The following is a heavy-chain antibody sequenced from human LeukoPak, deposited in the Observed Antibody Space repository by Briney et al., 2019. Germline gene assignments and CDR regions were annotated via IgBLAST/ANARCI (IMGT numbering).Heavy chain of an antibody. CDR3: ARDRDYYDSSGYYLYYYGMDV. V-gene: IGHV1-2*02. D-gene: IGHD3-22*01. J-gene: IGHJ6*02. Sequence: ASVKVSCKASGYTFSDYYIHWVRQAPGQGLEWMGWITPNSGGTKYAQRFQGRVTMTRDTSISTAYMDLSSLGSDDTAVFYCARDRDYYDSSGYYLYYYGMDVWGQGTTVTVSS. CDR1: GYTFSDYY. CDR2: ITPNSGGT.